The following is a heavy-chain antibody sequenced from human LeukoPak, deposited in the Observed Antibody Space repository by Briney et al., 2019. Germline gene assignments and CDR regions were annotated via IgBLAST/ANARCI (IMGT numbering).Heavy chain of an antibody. CDR2: IIPILGIA. Sequence: ASVKVCCKASGGTFSSYAISWVRQAPGQGLEWMGRIIPILGIANYAQKFQGRVTITADESKSTAYMELSSLRSEDTAVYYCATSTRYCSGGSCYFNWFDPWGQGTLVTVSS. D-gene: IGHD2-15*01. CDR3: ATSTRYCSGGSCYFNWFDP. CDR1: GGTFSSYA. J-gene: IGHJ5*02. V-gene: IGHV1-69*04.